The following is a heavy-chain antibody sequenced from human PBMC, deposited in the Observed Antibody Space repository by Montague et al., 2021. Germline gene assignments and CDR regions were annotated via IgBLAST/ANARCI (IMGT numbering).Heavy chain of an antibody. V-gene: IGHV3-48*02. CDR3: ARPYGSGIFQA. CDR2: ISSSGSTI. CDR1: GFSFSTYS. D-gene: IGHD3-10*01. Sequence: SLRLSCAASGFSFSTYSMNWVRQAPGKGLEWVSYISSSGSTIYYADSVKGRFTISRDNAKDLLYLQMNSLRDEDTAFYYCARPYGSGIFQAWGQGTLVTVSS. J-gene: IGHJ5*02.